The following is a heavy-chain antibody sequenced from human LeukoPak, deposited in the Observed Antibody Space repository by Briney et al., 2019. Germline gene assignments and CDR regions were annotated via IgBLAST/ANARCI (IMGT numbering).Heavy chain of an antibody. V-gene: IGHV2-70*11. CDR1: GFSLSTSGMC. CDR3: ARIRGSSWGPVDY. CDR2: IDWDDDK. D-gene: IGHD6-13*01. Sequence: RESGPALVKPTQTLTMTCTFSGFSLSTSGMCVSWIRQPPGKALAWLARIDWDDDKYFSTSLKTRLTISKDTSKNQVVLTMTNMDPVDTATYYCARIRGSSWGPVDYWGQGTLVTVSS. J-gene: IGHJ4*02.